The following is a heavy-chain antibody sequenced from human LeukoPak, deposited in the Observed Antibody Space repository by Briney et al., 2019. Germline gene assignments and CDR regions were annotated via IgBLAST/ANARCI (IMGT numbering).Heavy chain of an antibody. CDR1: GFTFSSYA. CDR3: ARDPVGNSSSGALDY. D-gene: IGHD6-6*01. CDR2: ISGSGGST. Sequence: PGGSLRLSCAASGFTFSSYAMSWVRQAPGKGLEWVSAISGSGGSTYYADSVKGRFTISRDNSKNTLYLQMNSLRAEDTAVYYCARDPVGNSSSGALDYWGQGTLVTVSS. J-gene: IGHJ4*02. V-gene: IGHV3-23*01.